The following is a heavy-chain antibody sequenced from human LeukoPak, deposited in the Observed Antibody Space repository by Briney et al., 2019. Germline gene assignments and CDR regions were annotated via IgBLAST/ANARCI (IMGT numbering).Heavy chain of an antibody. J-gene: IGHJ5*02. Sequence: PSETLSLTCTVSRGSISSSRYYWGWIRQPPGKGLEWIGSIYYSGSTYYNPSLKSRVTISVDTSKSLFSLKLSSVTAADTAVYYCARHLPGNWFDPWGQGTLVTVSS. CDR2: IYYSGST. V-gene: IGHV4-39*01. CDR1: RGSISSSRYY. CDR3: ARHLPGNWFDP.